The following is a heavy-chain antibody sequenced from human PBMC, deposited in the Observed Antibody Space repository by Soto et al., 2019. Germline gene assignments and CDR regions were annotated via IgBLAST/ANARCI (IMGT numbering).Heavy chain of an antibody. CDR2: IYYSGST. CDR1: GGSISSYY. D-gene: IGHD6-6*01. CDR3: ARVSIAARPYSYYYYGMDV. Sequence: QVQLQESGPGLVKPSETLSLTCTVSGGSISSYYWSWIRQPPGKGLEWIGYIYYSGSTNYNPSLKSRVAISVDTSKNPCSRKLSSVTAADTAVYYCARVSIAARPYSYYYYGMDVWGQGTTVTVSS. J-gene: IGHJ6*02. V-gene: IGHV4-59*01.